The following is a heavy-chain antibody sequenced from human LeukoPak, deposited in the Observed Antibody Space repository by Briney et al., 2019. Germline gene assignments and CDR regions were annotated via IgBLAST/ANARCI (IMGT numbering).Heavy chain of an antibody. D-gene: IGHD6-19*01. J-gene: IGHJ4*02. V-gene: IGHV4-4*02. CDR2: IYHSGST. CDR3: ARASRLAVAGTRDY. CDR1: GGSISSSNW. Sequence: SETLSLTCAVSGGSISSSNWWCWVRQPPGKGLEWIGEIYHSGSTNYNPSLKSRDTQSVDNSKNQFSLNVSSVPAAVTAGYYCARASRLAVAGTRDYWGQGTLVTVSS.